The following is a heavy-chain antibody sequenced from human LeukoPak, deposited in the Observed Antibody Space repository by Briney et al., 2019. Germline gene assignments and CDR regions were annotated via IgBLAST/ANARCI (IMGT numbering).Heavy chain of an antibody. CDR2: IDPSDSYT. Sequence: GESLKISCKGSGYSFTSYWISWVRQMPGKGLEWMGRIDPSDSYTNYSPSFQGHVTISANKSISTAYLQWSSLKASDTAIYYCARLYSSSWYGTPFDYWGQGTLVTVSS. CDR1: GYSFTSYW. J-gene: IGHJ4*02. CDR3: ARLYSSSWYGTPFDY. V-gene: IGHV5-10-1*01. D-gene: IGHD6-13*01.